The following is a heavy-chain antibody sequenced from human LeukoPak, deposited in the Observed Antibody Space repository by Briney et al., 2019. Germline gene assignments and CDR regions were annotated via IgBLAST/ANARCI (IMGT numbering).Heavy chain of an antibody. CDR2: IYYSGST. D-gene: IGHD3-10*01. CDR1: GGSISSSSYY. J-gene: IGHJ4*02. CDR3: ARLSHYYGSGALDY. Sequence: SETLSLTCTVSGGSISSSSYYWGWLRQPPGKGLEWIGSIYYSGSTYYDPSLKSRVTISVDTSKNQFSLKLSSVTAADTAVYYCARLSHYYGSGALDYWGQGTLVTVSS. V-gene: IGHV4-39*01.